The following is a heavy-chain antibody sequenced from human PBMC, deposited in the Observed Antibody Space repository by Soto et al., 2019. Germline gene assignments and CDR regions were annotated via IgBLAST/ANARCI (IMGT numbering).Heavy chain of an antibody. CDR1: GFTFSTYS. CDR2: ISSSSSII. Sequence: EVQLVESGGGLVQPGGSLRLSCAASGFTFSTYSMHWVRQAPGKGLEWVSYISSSSSIIYYADSVKGRFTISRDNAXNXPYLQMNSLRDEDTAVYYCAREDRYSSSWAHDAFDIWGQGTMVTVSS. CDR3: AREDRYSSSWAHDAFDI. D-gene: IGHD6-13*01. J-gene: IGHJ3*02. V-gene: IGHV3-48*02.